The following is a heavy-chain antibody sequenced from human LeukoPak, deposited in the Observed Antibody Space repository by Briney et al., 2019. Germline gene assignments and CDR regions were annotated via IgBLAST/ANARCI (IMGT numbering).Heavy chain of an antibody. D-gene: IGHD2-2*01. CDR3: ARQGPGYCSSTSCYGVDY. CDR2: INTNTGNP. J-gene: IGHJ4*02. V-gene: IGHV7-4-1*02. Sequence: ASVKVSCKASGYTFTSCAMNWVRQAPGQGLEWMGWINTNTGNPTYAQGFTGRFVFSLDTSVSTAYLQISSLKAEDTAVYYCARQGPGYCSSTSCYGVDYWGQGTLVTVSS. CDR1: GYTFTSCA.